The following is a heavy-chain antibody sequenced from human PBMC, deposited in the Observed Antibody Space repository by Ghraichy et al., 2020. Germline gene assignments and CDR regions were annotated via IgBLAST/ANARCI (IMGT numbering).Heavy chain of an antibody. D-gene: IGHD6-6*01. Sequence: SETLSLTCAVYGGSFSGYYWSWIRQPPGKGLEWIGEINHSGSTNYNPSLKSRVTISVDTSKNQFSLKLSSVTAADTAVYYCARVQYSSSAGHYYYYYGMDVWGQGTTVTVSS. CDR2: INHSGST. CDR1: GGSFSGYY. CDR3: ARVQYSSSAGHYYYYYGMDV. J-gene: IGHJ6*02. V-gene: IGHV4-34*01.